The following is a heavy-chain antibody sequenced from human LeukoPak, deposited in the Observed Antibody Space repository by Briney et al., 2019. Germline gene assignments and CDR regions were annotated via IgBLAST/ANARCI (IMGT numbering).Heavy chain of an antibody. CDR3: ARTRGADN. Sequence: ASVKVSCKASGYTFSAYYMHWVRQAPGQGLEWLGWINPNSGVTNYAQKFQGRVTTTRDTSISTAYMELSRLTSDDTAVYFCARTRGADNWGQGTLVTVSS. V-gene: IGHV1-2*02. CDR2: INPNSGVT. D-gene: IGHD1-26*01. J-gene: IGHJ4*02. CDR1: GYTFSAYY.